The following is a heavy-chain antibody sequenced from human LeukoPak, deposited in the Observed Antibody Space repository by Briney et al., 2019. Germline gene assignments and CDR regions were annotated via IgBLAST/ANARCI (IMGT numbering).Heavy chain of an antibody. D-gene: IGHD3-22*01. CDR1: GFTFSDYY. V-gene: IGHV3-11*05. CDR3: ARDDSSLAGAFDI. J-gene: IGHJ3*02. Sequence: GGSLRLSCAASGFTFSDYYMSWIRQAPGKGLEGVSYISSSSSYTNYADSVKGRSTISRDNAKNSLYLQMNSLRADDTAVYYCARDDSSLAGAFDIWGQGTMVTVSS. CDR2: ISSSSSYT.